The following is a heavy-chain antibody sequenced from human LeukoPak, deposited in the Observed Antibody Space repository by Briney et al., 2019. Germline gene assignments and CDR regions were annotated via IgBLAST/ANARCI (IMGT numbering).Heavy chain of an antibody. CDR2: ISGSGGST. CDR3: AKGSSGWYGYAFDI. J-gene: IGHJ3*02. V-gene: IGHV3-23*01. CDR1: GFTFSSYA. D-gene: IGHD6-19*01. Sequence: GGSLRLSCVASGFTFSSYAMTWVRQAPGKGLEWVSSISGSGGSTYYADSVKGRFTISRDNVKNTLYLQMNSLRAEDTAVYYCAKGSSGWYGYAFDIWGQGTMVTVSS.